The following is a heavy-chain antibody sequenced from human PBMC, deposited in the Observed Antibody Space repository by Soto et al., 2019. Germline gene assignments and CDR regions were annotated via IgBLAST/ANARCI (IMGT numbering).Heavy chain of an antibody. Sequence: QVQLQESGPGLVKPSQTLSLTCTVSGGSISSGGYYWSWIRQHPGKGLEWIGYIYYSGSTYYNPSLKSRVTISVDTSKNQFSLKLSSVTAADTAVYYCVRDRGYYDSSGYSLGMDVWGQGTTVTVSS. CDR3: VRDRGYYDSSGYSLGMDV. CDR2: IYYSGST. V-gene: IGHV4-31*03. CDR1: GGSISSGGYY. D-gene: IGHD3-22*01. J-gene: IGHJ6*02.